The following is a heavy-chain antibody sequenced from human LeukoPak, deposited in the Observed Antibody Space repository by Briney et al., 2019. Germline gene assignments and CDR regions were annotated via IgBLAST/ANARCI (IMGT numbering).Heavy chain of an antibody. CDR2: IKPDGTEK. CDR1: GFTFGGDW. V-gene: IGHV3-7*01. D-gene: IGHD3-22*01. J-gene: IGHJ3*02. Sequence: GGSLRLSRVASGFTFGGDWMSWVRQASGKGLEWVANIKPDGTEKYYVDSVKGRFTISRDNAKNSLHLQLNSLRAEDTAVYYCVRYYDPPVGDAFDIWGPGTMVTVSS. CDR3: VRYYDPPVGDAFDI.